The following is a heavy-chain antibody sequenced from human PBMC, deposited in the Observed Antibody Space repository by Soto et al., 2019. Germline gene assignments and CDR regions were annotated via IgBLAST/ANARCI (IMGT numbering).Heavy chain of an antibody. CDR2: ISGGGSYI. Sequence: QLVESGGGLVKPGGSLRLSCSASGFTFSDENMSWVRQVPGKGLEWVSGISGGGSYIFYADSVQGRFSISRDNPKNSMFLEMNSLRVEDTAVSYCARDSDWHSTCCFFPPHVWGQGTTVTVSS. CDR1: GFTFSDEN. CDR3: ARDSDWHSTCCFFPPHV. J-gene: IGHJ6*02. V-gene: IGHV3-21*06. D-gene: IGHD2-2*01.